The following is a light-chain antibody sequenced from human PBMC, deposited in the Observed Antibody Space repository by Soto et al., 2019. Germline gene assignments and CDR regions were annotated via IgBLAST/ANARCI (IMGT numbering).Light chain of an antibody. CDR3: QQHNQWPIT. V-gene: IGKV3D-15*01. CDR1: QSVSSN. CDR2: YIS. Sequence: EIVMTHSPATLSVSPGERSKISCMASQSVSSNLAWYQQKPGQAPRLLIYYISTRATGIPARFSGSGSGTEFTLTINSLQSEDSAVYYCQQHNQWPITFGQGTRLEIK. J-gene: IGKJ5*01.